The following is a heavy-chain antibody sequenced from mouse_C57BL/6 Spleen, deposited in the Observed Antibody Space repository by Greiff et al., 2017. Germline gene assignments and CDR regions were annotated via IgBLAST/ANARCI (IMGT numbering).Heavy chain of an antibody. CDR1: GFTFSDYY. D-gene: IGHD3-3*01. CDR3: ARLTGRRHYFDY. CDR2: ISNGGGST. V-gene: IGHV5-12*01. J-gene: IGHJ2*01. Sequence: EVHLVESGGGLVQPGGSLKLSCAASGFTFSDYYMYWVRQTPEKRLEWVAYISNGGGSTYYPDTVKGRFTISRDNAKNTLYLQMSRLKSEDTAMYYCARLTGRRHYFDYWGQGTTLTVSS.